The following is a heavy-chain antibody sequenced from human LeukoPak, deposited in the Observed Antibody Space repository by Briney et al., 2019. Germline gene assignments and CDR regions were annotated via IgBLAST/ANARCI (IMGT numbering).Heavy chain of an antibody. V-gene: IGHV4-38-2*02. CDR2: IYHSGRT. CDR1: GYSISSNYY. D-gene: IGHD6-6*01. CDR3: ARDGSSSGAFKY. J-gene: IGHJ4*02. Sequence: SETLSLTCTVSGYSISSNYYWVWIRQPPGKGLEWIGSIYHSGRTYYNPSLKSRVTISVDTSKNQFSLKLSSVTAADTAVYYCARDGSSSGAFKYWGQGTLVTVSS.